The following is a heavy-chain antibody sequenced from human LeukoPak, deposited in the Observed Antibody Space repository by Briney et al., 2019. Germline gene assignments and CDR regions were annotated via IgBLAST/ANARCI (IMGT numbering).Heavy chain of an antibody. CDR3: ARESGSPPFAF. CDR2: IYYSGST. Sequence: SETLSLTCTVSGGSISSYYWSWIRQPPGKGLEWIGYIYYSGSTNYNPSLKSRVTISVDTSKNQFSLKLSSVTAADTAVYFCARESGSPPFAFWGQGILVTVSS. CDR1: GGSISSYY. V-gene: IGHV4-59*01. J-gene: IGHJ4*02. D-gene: IGHD1-26*01.